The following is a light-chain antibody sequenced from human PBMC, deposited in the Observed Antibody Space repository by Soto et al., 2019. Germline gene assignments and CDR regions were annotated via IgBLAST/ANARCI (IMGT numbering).Light chain of an antibody. CDR2: ANI. CDR3: QSYDSSPSAYV. V-gene: IGLV1-40*01. J-gene: IGLJ1*01. CDR1: GSNIGAGYD. Sequence: QSVLTQPPSVSGAPGQRVTISCTGSGSNIGAGYDVHWYQQLPGTAPKPLIFANINRPSGVPDRFSGSKSGTSASLAITGLRAEHEADYYCQSYDSSPSAYVLGNGTKVTVL.